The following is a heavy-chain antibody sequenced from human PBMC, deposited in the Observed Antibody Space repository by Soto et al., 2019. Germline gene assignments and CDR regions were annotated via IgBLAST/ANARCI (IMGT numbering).Heavy chain of an antibody. J-gene: IGHJ6*02. CDR3: ASDLVGASDSYGLDV. D-gene: IGHD1-26*01. CDR2: IWHDGNNK. Sequence: QVQLVESGGGVVQPGRSLRLSCAASGFTFSNYGMHWVRQAPDKGLEWVAIIWHDGNNKYYADSVRGRFIISRDNSKNRLYLQMNSLRAEDTAVYYCASDLVGASDSYGLDVWGQGTPVTVSS. CDR1: GFTFSNYG. V-gene: IGHV3-33*01.